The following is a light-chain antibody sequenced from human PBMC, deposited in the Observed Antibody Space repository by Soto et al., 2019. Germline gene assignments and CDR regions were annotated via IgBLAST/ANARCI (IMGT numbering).Light chain of an antibody. J-gene: IGLJ2*01. CDR2: EAS. CDR3: FSFAGSSTFVV. CDR1: SSDVGSYNL. V-gene: IGLV2-23*02. Sequence: QSVLTQPASVSGSPGQSITISCTGTSSDVGSYNLVSWYQQHPGKAPKLMIFEASKRPSGVSNRFSGSKSGNTASLAISGLQAEDEYDYYCFSFAGSSTFVVFGGGTKVPVL.